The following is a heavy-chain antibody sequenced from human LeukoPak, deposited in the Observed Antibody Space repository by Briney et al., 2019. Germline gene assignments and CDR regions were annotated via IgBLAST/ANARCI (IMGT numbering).Heavy chain of an antibody. CDR2: IYYSGST. V-gene: IGHV4-39*07. D-gene: IGHD4-11*01. J-gene: IGHJ4*02. CDR1: GGSISSSNYY. Sequence: SETLSLTCTVSGGSISSSNYYWGWIRQPPGKGLEWIGSIYYSGSTYYNPSLKSRVTISVDTSKNQFSLKLSSVTAADTAVYYCARDPHSNYPFDYWGQGTLVTVSS. CDR3: ARDPHSNYPFDY.